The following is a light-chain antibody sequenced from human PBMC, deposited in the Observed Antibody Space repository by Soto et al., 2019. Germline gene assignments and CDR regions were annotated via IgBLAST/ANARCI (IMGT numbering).Light chain of an antibody. CDR2: DAS. Sequence: IVMTQSPATLSVSPGERATLSCRASQGIGSTLAWYQQKPGQTPRLLIYDASTRATGIPARFSGIGPGTEFTLIISSLQSEDFAVYYCQQHTDWPPITFGQGTRLEIK. CDR1: QGIGST. V-gene: IGKV3-15*01. J-gene: IGKJ5*01. CDR3: QQHTDWPPIT.